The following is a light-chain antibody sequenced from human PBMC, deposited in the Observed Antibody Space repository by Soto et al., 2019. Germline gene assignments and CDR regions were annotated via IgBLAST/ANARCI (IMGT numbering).Light chain of an antibody. V-gene: IGKV3-11*01. Sequence: EIVLTQSPATLSLSPGERATLSCRASQSVSSYLAWYQQKPGQAPRLLIYDASNRATGIPARFSGSGSGTDFTLTISSLEPEDFAVYCCQQRSNWPRAFGGGTKVEIK. CDR3: QQRSNWPRA. CDR1: QSVSSY. CDR2: DAS. J-gene: IGKJ4*01.